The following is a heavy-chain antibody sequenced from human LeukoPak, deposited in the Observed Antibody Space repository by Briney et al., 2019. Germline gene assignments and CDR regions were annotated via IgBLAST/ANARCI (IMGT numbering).Heavy chain of an antibody. D-gene: IGHD6-19*01. J-gene: IGHJ4*02. V-gene: IGHV1-2*02. CDR1: GYTLTGYY. CDR2: INPNSGGT. Sequence: ASVKVSCKASGYTLTGYYMHWVRQAPGQGLEWMGCINPNSGGTNYAQKFQGRVTMTRDTSISTAYMELSSLRSDDTAVYYCARVSVAGTPDRDYFDYWGQGTLVTVSS. CDR3: ARVSVAGTPDRDYFDY.